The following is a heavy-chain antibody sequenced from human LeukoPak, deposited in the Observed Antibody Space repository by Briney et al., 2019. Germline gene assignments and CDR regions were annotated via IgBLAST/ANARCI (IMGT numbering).Heavy chain of an antibody. CDR3: ASYTLWYGDS. CDR1: GFTFSKSA. V-gene: IGHV3-21*06. D-gene: IGHD3-10*01. CDR2: ISIGSSPYT. Sequence: PGRSLRLSCAASGFTFSKSAMHWVRQAPGKGLEWVSSISIGSSPYTYYADSLKGRFTISRDNAKNSVCLQMNSLRPEDTAVYYCASYTLWYGDSWGQGTLVTVSS. J-gene: IGHJ4*02.